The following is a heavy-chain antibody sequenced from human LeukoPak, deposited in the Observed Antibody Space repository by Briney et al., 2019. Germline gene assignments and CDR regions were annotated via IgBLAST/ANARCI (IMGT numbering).Heavy chain of an antibody. Sequence: SETLSLTCSVSGYSFTSGHYWGWLQPPPGKGLEWIANIYHTGSAHYNPSLKSRVTISIETSTNQFSLKLSSVTAADTAVYYCARYCTSTTCILRGFDYWGQGTLVTLSS. J-gene: IGHJ4*02. CDR1: GYSFTSGHY. CDR3: ARYCTSTTCILRGFDY. V-gene: IGHV4-38-2*01. D-gene: IGHD2/OR15-2a*01. CDR2: IYHTGSA.